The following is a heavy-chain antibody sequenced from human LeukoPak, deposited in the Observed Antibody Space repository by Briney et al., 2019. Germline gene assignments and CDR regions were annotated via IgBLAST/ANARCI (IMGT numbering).Heavy chain of an antibody. CDR1: GASISNYY. J-gene: IGHJ4*02. V-gene: IGHV4-59*08. D-gene: IGHD3-16*02. CDR3: ARSDIWGSYRFLDY. Sequence: SETLSLTCTVSGASISNYYWSWIRQSPGKGLEWIGHMSYSGSTNQNPSLRSRVTISVDTSKNQVSLKLSSVTAADTAVYYCARSDIWGSYRFLDYWGQGALVTVSS. CDR2: MSYSGST.